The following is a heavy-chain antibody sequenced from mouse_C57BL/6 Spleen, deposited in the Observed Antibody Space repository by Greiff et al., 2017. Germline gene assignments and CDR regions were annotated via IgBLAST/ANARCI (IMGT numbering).Heavy chain of an antibody. V-gene: IGHV8-12*01. J-gene: IGHJ4*01. Sequence: QVTLKVCGPGILQSSQTLSLTCSFSGFSLSTSGMGVSWIRQPSGKGLEWLAHIYWDDDKRYNPSLKSRLTISKDTSRNQVFLKITSVDTADTATYYCARRKGDNDYDVFYAMDYWGQGTSVTVSS. D-gene: IGHD2-4*01. CDR1: GFSLSTSGMG. CDR3: ARRKGDNDYDVFYAMDY. CDR2: IYWDDDK.